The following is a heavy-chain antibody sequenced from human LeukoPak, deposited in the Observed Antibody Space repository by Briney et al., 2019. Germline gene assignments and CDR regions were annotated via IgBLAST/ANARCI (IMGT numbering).Heavy chain of an antibody. CDR3: ARAPYCSSTSCYRRAFDI. CDR2: IYHSGST. Sequence: PSETLSLTCTVSGGSISSGGYYWGWIRQPPGKGLEWIGYIYHSGSTYYNPSLKSRVTISVDRSKNQFSLKLSSVTAADTAVYYCARAPYCSSTSCYRRAFDIWGQGTMVTVSS. D-gene: IGHD2-2*02. V-gene: IGHV4-30-2*01. J-gene: IGHJ3*02. CDR1: GGSISSGGYY.